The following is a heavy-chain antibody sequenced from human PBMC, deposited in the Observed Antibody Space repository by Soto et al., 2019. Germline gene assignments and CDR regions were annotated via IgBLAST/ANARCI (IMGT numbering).Heavy chain of an antibody. D-gene: IGHD3-22*01. V-gene: IGHV1-69*13. CDR3: AAYDSSGYYLP. Sequence: GASVKVSCKASGGTFSSYAISWVRQAPGQGLEWMGGIIPIFGTANYAQKFQGRVTITADESTSTTYMELSSLRSEDTAVYYCAAYDSSGYYLPWGPGTLVTVS. CDR2: IIPIFGTA. CDR1: GGTFSSYA. J-gene: IGHJ5*02.